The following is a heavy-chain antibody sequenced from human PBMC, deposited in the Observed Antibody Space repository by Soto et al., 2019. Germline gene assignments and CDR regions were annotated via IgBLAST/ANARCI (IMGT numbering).Heavy chain of an antibody. CDR2: IVPIFGTI. CDR3: AGKYYGSGNYYRGFDY. J-gene: IGHJ4*02. D-gene: IGHD3-10*01. V-gene: IGHV1-69*13. Sequence: SVKVSCKASGYTFTGYYMHWVRQAPGQGLEWMGWIVPIFGTINYAQKFQDRLTITADESTSTAYMELNSLRSEDTAVYFCAGKYYGSGNYYRGFDYWGQGTLVTVSS. CDR1: GYTFTGYY.